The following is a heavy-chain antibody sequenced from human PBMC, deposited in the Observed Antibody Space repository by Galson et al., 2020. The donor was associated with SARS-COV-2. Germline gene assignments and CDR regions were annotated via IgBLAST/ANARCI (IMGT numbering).Heavy chain of an antibody. Sequence: GGSLRLSCAASGFTFSSYGMHWVRQAPGKVLEWVSVISYDGSNKYYADSVKGRFTISRDNSKNTLYLQMNSLRAEDTAVYYCAKDLWEELGYYSYYGLDVWGQGTKVTVSS. J-gene: IGHJ6*02. D-gene: IGHD1-26*01. CDR2: ISYDGSNK. CDR1: GFTFSSYG. CDR3: AKDLWEELGYYSYYGLDV. V-gene: IGHV3-30*18.